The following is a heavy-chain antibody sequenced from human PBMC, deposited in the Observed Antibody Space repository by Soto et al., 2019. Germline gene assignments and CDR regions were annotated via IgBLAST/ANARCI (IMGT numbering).Heavy chain of an antibody. CDR3: ASSDSSGYYGGRYYYGMDV. CDR2: IDPSDSYT. Sequence: GESLKISCKGSGYSFTSYWISWVRQMPGKGLEWMGRIDPSDSYTNYSPSFQGHVTISADKSISTAYLQWSSLKASDTAMYYCASSDSSGYYGGRYYYGMDVWGQGTTVTVSS. D-gene: IGHD3-22*01. V-gene: IGHV5-10-1*01. J-gene: IGHJ6*02. CDR1: GYSFTSYW.